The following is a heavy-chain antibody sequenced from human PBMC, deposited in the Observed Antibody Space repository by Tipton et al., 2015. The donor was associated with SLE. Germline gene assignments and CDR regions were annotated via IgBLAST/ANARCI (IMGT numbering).Heavy chain of an antibody. Sequence: TLSLTCAVYGGSFSGYYWGWIRQSPGKGLEWIGEINHSGSTNYNPSLKSRVTISVDTSKNQFSLKLSSVTAADTAVYYCARQGRDDAFDIWGQGTMATVSS. CDR2: INHSGST. J-gene: IGHJ3*02. CDR1: GGSFSGYY. D-gene: IGHD5-24*01. V-gene: IGHV4-34*01. CDR3: ARQGRDDAFDI.